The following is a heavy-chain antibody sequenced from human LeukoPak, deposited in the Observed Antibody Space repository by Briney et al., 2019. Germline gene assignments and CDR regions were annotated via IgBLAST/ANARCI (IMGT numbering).Heavy chain of an antibody. Sequence: SETLSLTCTVSGGSISSSSYYWGWIRQPPGKGLERIGSIYYSGSTYYNPSLKSRVTISVDTSKNQFSLKLSSVTVADTAVYYCARLTMVRGGYAFDIWGQGTMVTVSS. CDR2: IYYSGST. J-gene: IGHJ3*02. V-gene: IGHV4-39*01. CDR1: GGSISSSSYY. CDR3: ARLTMVRGGYAFDI. D-gene: IGHD3-10*01.